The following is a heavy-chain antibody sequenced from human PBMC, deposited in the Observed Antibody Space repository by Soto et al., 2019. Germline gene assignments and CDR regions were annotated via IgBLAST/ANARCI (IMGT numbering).Heavy chain of an antibody. Sequence: PGGSLRLSCTASGLPHSNFAMMWVRHAPGRGLECVSGIYGSGRGIEYADSVKGRFTISRDNSKNTLYLQMNSLGAEDTAVYYCAKSPGRGRELVQIDKFDYWGQGTLVTVSS. V-gene: IGHV3-23*05. J-gene: IGHJ4*02. CDR1: GLPHSNFA. D-gene: IGHD1-26*01. CDR2: IYGSGRGI. CDR3: AKSPGRGRELVQIDKFDY.